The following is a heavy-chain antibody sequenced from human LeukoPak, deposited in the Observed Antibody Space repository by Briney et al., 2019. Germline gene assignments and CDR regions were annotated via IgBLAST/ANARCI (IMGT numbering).Heavy chain of an antibody. CDR1: GGSISSGSYY. CDR3: ARVAGATGHDAFDI. D-gene: IGHD1-26*01. Sequence: PSQTLSLTCTVSGGSISSGSYYWSWIRQPAGKGLEWIGRIYTSGSTNYNPSLKSRVTISVDTSKNQFSLKLSSVTAADTAVYYCARVAGATGHDAFDIWGQGTMVTVSS. CDR2: IYTSGST. V-gene: IGHV4-61*02. J-gene: IGHJ3*02.